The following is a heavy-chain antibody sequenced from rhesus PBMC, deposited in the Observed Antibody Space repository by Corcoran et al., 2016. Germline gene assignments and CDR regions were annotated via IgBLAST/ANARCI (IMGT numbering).Heavy chain of an antibody. V-gene: IGHV3S16*01. Sequence: EVQLVESGGGLVQPGGSLRLSCAASGFTFSSYGMSWVRQAPGKGLEWVSSISSASSCISDADSVTGRLPISRGNAQNSLSLQINSLRAEDTAVYYCTSEEYCSSMYCPDYWGQGVLVTVSS. D-gene: IGHD2-15*01. CDR2: ISSASSCI. CDR1: GFTFSSYG. CDR3: TSEEYCSSMYCPDY. J-gene: IGHJ4*01.